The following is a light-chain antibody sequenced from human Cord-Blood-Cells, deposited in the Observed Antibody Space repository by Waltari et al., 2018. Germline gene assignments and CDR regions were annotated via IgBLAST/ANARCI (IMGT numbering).Light chain of an antibody. Sequence: QSALTQPASVSGSPGQSLTISCTGTSSDVGSSNLVSWYQQHPSKAPKRMIYEVSKRPSGVSNRFSGSKAGNTASLTISGLQAEDEADYYCCSYAGSSTLVFGGGTKLTVL. CDR3: CSYAGSSTLV. CDR2: EVS. CDR1: SSDVGSSNL. V-gene: IGLV2-23*02. J-gene: IGLJ2*01.